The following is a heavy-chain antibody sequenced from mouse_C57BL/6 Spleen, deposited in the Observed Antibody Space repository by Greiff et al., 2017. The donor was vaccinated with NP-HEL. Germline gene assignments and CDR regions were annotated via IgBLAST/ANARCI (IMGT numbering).Heavy chain of an antibody. CDR3: ARDKYYGSSYELDY. D-gene: IGHD1-1*01. V-gene: IGHV5-4*01. CDR1: GFTFSSYA. J-gene: IGHJ2*01. CDR2: ISDGGSYT. Sequence: EVKLVESGGGLVKPGGSLKLSCAASGFTFSSYAMSWVRQTPEKRLEWVATISDGGSYTYYPDNVKGRFTISRDNAKNNLYLQMSHLKSEDTAMYYCARDKYYGSSYELDYWGQGTTLTVSS.